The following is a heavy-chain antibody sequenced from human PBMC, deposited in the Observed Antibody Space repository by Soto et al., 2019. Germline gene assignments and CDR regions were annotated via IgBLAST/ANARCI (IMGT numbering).Heavy chain of an antibody. J-gene: IGHJ6*02. CDR1: GGSISSGGYY. CDR2: IYYSGST. D-gene: IGHD2-2*02. V-gene: IGHV4-31*03. CDR3: ARVVVPAAIRGYYYYGMDV. Sequence: SETLSLTCTVSGGSISSGGYYWSWIRQHPGKGLEWIGYIYYSGSTYYNPSLKSRVTISVDTSKNQFSLKLSSVTAADTAVYYCARVVVPAAIRGYYYYGMDVWGPGTTVTVSS.